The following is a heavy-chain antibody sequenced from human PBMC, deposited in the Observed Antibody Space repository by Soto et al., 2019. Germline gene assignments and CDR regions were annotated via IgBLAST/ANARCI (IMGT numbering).Heavy chain of an antibody. CDR2: IKSKTNGGTT. CDR3: ARGSLAARPLHYYGMDV. CDR1: GFTFSNAW. Sequence: LRLSCAASGFTFSNAWMSWVRQAPGKGLEWVGRIKSKTNGGTTDYAAPVIGRFTISRDNAKNSLYLQMNSLRAEDTAVYYCARGSLAARPLHYYGMDVWGQGTTVTVSS. D-gene: IGHD6-6*01. V-gene: IGHV3-15*01. J-gene: IGHJ6*02.